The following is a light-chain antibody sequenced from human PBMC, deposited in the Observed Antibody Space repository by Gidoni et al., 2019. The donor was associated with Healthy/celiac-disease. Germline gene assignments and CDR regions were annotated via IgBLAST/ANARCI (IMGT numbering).Light chain of an antibody. J-gene: IGKJ4*01. Sequence: EVVITQSPAIVSVSPGDTATLSCRASQAINSNLAWYQQRPGPAPRLLIYGASTRAPGSPARFSGSGSGTEFTLTISSLQFEDFAVYYCHQYRNWPSLTFGGGTKVDIK. CDR3: HQYRNWPSLT. V-gene: IGKV3-15*01. CDR1: QAINSN. CDR2: GAS.